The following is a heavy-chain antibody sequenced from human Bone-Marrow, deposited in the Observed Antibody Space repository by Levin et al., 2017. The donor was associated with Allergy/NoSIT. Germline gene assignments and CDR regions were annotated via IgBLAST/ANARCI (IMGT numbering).Heavy chain of an antibody. V-gene: IGHV3-21*01. J-gene: IGHJ5*02. CDR2: ITSSGSYL. CDR1: GFTFSSYS. D-gene: IGHD5-12*01. Sequence: GESLKISCAASGFTFSSYSMNWVRQAPGKGLDWVSSITSSGSYLYYADPVQGRFTISRDNAKNSLYLQMNSLRAADTAVDYCARGLEYSGLPWGQGALVTVSS. CDR3: ARGLEYSGLP.